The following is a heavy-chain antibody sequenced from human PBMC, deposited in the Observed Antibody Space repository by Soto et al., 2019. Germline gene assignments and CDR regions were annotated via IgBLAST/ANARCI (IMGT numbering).Heavy chain of an antibody. CDR2: IDPSDSYT. V-gene: IGHV5-10-1*01. CDR3: ASLDYDFWSVHGMDV. D-gene: IGHD3-3*01. J-gene: IGHJ6*02. Sequence: GESLKISCNGSGYSFTSYWISWVRQMPGKGLEWMGRIDPSDSYTNYSPSFQGHVTISADKSISTAYLQWSSLKASDTAMYYCASLDYDFWSVHGMDVCGQGTRVTVSS. CDR1: GYSFTSYW.